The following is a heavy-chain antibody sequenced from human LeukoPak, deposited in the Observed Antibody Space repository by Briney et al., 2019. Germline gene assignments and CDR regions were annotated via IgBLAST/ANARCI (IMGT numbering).Heavy chain of an antibody. CDR2: ILKSGAA. V-gene: IGHV3-66*03. J-gene: IGHJ5*02. CDR1: VVRASDYY. CDR3: ARDRAANQDWVEFDP. Sequence: RSLRLSCAVPVVRASDYYMSWVRNAPGKGLEWVGLILKSGAAFSADFARGRSAIPRAESKNGSYLPLNSLTAEDTAGDYCARDRAANQDWVEFDPGGEGTPVSVSS. D-gene: IGHD3/OR15-3a*01.